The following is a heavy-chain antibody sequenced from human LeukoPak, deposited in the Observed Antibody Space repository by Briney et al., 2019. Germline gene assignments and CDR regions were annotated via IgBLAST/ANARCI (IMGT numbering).Heavy chain of an antibody. CDR1: GFTLSSYA. CDR3: ATHDYSNYDFDY. CDR2: ISGSGGST. V-gene: IGHV3-23*01. J-gene: IGHJ4*02. D-gene: IGHD4-11*01. Sequence: GGSLRLSCAASGFTLSSYAMSWVRQAPGKGLEWVSGISGSGGSTYYADSVKGRFTISRDNSKNTLYLQMNSLRAEDTAVYYCATHDYSNYDFDYWGQGTLVTVSS.